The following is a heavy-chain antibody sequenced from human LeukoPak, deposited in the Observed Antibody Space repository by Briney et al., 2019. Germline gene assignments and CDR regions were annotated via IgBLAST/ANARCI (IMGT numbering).Heavy chain of an antibody. J-gene: IGHJ3*01. Sequence: PGGSLRLSCAASGFTLSIYAMTWVRRAPGKGLEWVAAFSATDGSAQYAESVKGRFTISRDNSKNTLYLQMNRMRAEDTAVYYCAKARIEALGTGAFDVWGQGTMVTVSS. CDR2: FSATDGSA. CDR1: GFTLSIYA. V-gene: IGHV3-23*01. CDR3: AKARIEALGTGAFDV. D-gene: IGHD6-13*01.